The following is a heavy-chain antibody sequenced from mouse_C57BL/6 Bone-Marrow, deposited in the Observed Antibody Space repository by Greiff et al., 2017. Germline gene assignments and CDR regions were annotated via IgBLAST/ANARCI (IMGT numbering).Heavy chain of an antibody. CDR2: IDPEDGDT. V-gene: IGHV14-1*01. D-gene: IGHD2-4*01. J-gene: IGHJ1*03. CDR3: TASLIYYDYGDPV. Sequence: LVESGAELVRPGASVKLSCTASGFNIKDYYMHWVKQRPEQGLEWIGRIDPEDGDTEYAPKFQGKATMTADTSSNTAYLQLSSLTSEDTAVCYCTASLIYYDYGDPVWGTGTTVTVSS. CDR1: GFNIKDYY.